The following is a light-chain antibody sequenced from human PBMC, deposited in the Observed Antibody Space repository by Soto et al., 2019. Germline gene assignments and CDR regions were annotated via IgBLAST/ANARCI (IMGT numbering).Light chain of an antibody. CDR3: QQYNNWPRT. V-gene: IGKV3-15*01. CDR2: GAS. Sequence: EIVMTQSPATLSVSPGERATLSCWASQSVSSNLAWYQQKPGQAPRLLIYGASTRTTGIPARFSGSGSETEFTLTINSLQSEDFAIYFCQQYNNWPRTFGQGTKVDI. CDR1: QSVSSN. J-gene: IGKJ1*01.